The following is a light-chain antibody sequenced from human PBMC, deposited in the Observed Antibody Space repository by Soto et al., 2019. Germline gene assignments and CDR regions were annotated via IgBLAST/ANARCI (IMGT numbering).Light chain of an antibody. CDR1: QRITSW. Sequence: DIQMTQSPSSVSASVGDSVTITCRASQRITSWLAWYQQIPGTAPKLLIYAASTLQTGVPSRFSGSGSGTDFTLTISNLQPEDFATYYCQQAESFPFTFGPGTKVDVK. J-gene: IGKJ3*01. CDR3: QQAESFPFT. V-gene: IGKV1-12*02. CDR2: AAS.